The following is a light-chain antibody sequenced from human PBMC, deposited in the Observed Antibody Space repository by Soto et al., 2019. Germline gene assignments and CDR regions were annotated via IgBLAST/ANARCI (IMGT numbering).Light chain of an antibody. CDR1: QSVSTY. CDR3: QQRGHWPRT. J-gene: IGKJ1*01. Sequence: EVVLTQSPATMSLYPGEGATLSCRARQSVSTYLAWYQQKPGQAPRLLIFEASKRATGIPDRISGSGSGTDFTLTISSLEPEDFAVYYCQQRGHWPRTFGQGTKVEMK. CDR2: EAS. V-gene: IGKV3-11*01.